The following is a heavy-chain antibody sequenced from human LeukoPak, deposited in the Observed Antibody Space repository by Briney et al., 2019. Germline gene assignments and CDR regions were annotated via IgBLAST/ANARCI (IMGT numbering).Heavy chain of an antibody. CDR1: GYTLTELS. Sequence: GASAKVSCKVSGYTLTELSMHWVRQAPGKGLEWMGGFDPEDGETIYAQKFQGRVTMTEDTSTDTAYMELSSLRSEDTAVYYCATLTVTTQGGELNYYYGMDVWGQGTTVTVSS. CDR2: FDPEDGET. J-gene: IGHJ6*02. D-gene: IGHD4-17*01. CDR3: ATLTVTTQGGELNYYYGMDV. V-gene: IGHV1-24*01.